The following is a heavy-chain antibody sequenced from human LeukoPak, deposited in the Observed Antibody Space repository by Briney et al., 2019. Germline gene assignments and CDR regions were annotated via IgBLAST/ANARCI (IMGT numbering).Heavy chain of an antibody. D-gene: IGHD5-18*01. CDR2: ISSSGSTI. CDR1: GFTFSDYY. Sequence: GGSLRLSCAASGFTFSDYYMSWIRQAPGKGLEWVSYISSSGSTIYYADSVKGRFPISRDNATNSQDLQMNSLRAEDTAVYYCARDAGRVVGWVYSYGYEYYFDYWGQGTLVTVSS. V-gene: IGHV3-11*04. J-gene: IGHJ4*02. CDR3: ARDAGRVVGWVYSYGYEYYFDY.